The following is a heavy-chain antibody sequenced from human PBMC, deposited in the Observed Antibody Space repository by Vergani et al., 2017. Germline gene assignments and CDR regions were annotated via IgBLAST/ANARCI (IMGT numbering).Heavy chain of an antibody. J-gene: IGHJ4*02. Sequence: EVQLVESGGGLVQPGRSLRLSCAASGFTFDDYAMHWVRQAPGKGLEWVSGISWNSGSMGYADSVKGRFTISRDNAKNSLYLQMNSLRAEDTAVYYCAREAPVYSSGFDYWGQGTLVTVSS. CDR1: GFTFDDYA. D-gene: IGHD6-19*01. CDR2: ISWNSGSM. CDR3: AREAPVYSSGFDY. V-gene: IGHV3-9*01.